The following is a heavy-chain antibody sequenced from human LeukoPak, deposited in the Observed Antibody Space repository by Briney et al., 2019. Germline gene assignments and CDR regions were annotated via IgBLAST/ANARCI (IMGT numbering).Heavy chain of an antibody. D-gene: IGHD3-22*01. CDR3: ASPQGSYYYDSSGYYNLVY. CDR1: GGSISSYY. J-gene: IGHJ4*02. CDR2: IYYSGST. V-gene: IGHV4-59*01. Sequence: SETLSLTCTVSGGSISSYYWSWIRQPPGKGLEWIGYIYYSGSTNYNPSLKSRVTISVDTSKNQFSLKLSSVTAADTAVYYCASPQGSYYYDSSGYYNLVYWGQGTLVTVSS.